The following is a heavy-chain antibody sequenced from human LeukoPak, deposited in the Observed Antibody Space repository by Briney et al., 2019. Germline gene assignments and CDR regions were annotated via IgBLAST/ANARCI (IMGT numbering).Heavy chain of an antibody. CDR2: IYPGHSDP. D-gene: IGHD3-10*01. V-gene: IGHV5-51*01. CDR1: GYRLTNYW. J-gene: IGHJ3*02. Sequence: ESLKISCNSSGYRLTNYWIGWMRHMPRQPLQWMRLIYPGHSDPRYSPSFQGQITISVDRALSTAYLQWSSLEASDTAMFYCARHTSLGGSYSDAFDIWGQGTMVTVSS. CDR3: ARHTSLGGSYSDAFDI.